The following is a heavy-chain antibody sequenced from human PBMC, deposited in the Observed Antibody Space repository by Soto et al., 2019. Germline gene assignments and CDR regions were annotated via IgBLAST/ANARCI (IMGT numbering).Heavy chain of an antibody. CDR3: ARLEGLATISYYFDF. Sequence: QLQLQESGPGLVKPSETLSLTCSVSDDSINSDKYYLGWIRQPPGKGLEWIGSIYYRGNAYYNPALQTRVTMSLDKSKSRFSLKLNSVTAADSAVYFCARLEGLATISYYFDFWGPGALVTVSS. V-gene: IGHV4-39*01. CDR2: IYYRGNA. CDR1: DDSINSDKYY. D-gene: IGHD3-9*01. J-gene: IGHJ4*02.